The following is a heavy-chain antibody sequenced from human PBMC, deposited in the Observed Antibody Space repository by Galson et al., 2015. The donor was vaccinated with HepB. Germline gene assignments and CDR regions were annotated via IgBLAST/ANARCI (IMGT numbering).Heavy chain of an antibody. Sequence: ETLSLTCAVYGGSFSGYYWSWIRQPPGKGLEWIGEINHSGSTNYNPSLKSRVTISVDTSKNQFSLKLSSVTAADTAVYYCARGLVDTAMAAYWGQGTLVTVSS. D-gene: IGHD5-18*01. CDR2: INHSGST. J-gene: IGHJ4*02. V-gene: IGHV4-34*01. CDR3: ARGLVDTAMAAY. CDR1: GGSFSGYY.